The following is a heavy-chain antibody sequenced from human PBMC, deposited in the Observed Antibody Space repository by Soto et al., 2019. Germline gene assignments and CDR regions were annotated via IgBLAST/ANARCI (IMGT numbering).Heavy chain of an antibody. CDR2: IYLGDSDT. Sequence: GECLKISCRGSGYSFMNDWIGWVRQMPGKGLEWMGIIYLGDSDTRYSPSFQGQVTISADKSITTAYLQWNRLKASDTAIYYCARRTANPYWYFDLWGRGTLVTVSS. V-gene: IGHV5-51*01. J-gene: IGHJ2*01. D-gene: IGHD2-21*02. CDR3: ARRTANPYWYFDL. CDR1: GYSFMNDW.